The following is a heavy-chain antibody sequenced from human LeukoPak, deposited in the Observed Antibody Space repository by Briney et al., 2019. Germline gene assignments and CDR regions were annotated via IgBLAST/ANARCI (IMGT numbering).Heavy chain of an antibody. CDR2: IIPIFGTA. V-gene: IGHV1-69*13. CDR3: ATGERGATPDY. Sequence: ASVKVSCKASGGTFSSYAISWVRQAPGQGLEWMGGIIPIFGTANYAQKFQGRVTITADESTSTAYMELCSLRSEDTAVYYCATGERGATPDYWDQGTLVTVSS. J-gene: IGHJ4*02. CDR1: GGTFSSYA. D-gene: IGHD1-26*01.